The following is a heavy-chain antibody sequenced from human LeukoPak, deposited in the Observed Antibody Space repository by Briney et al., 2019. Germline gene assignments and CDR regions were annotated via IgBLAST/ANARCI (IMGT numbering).Heavy chain of an antibody. CDR1: GGSISRGGYY. Sequence: SETLSLTCTVSGGSISRGGYYWSWIRQHPGKGLEWIGYNYYSGSTYYNPSLKSRVTISVDTSKNQFSLKLSSVTAADTAVYYCARGPGVVPAATALGWFDPWGQGTLVTVSS. D-gene: IGHD2-2*01. CDR2: NYYSGST. V-gene: IGHV4-31*03. CDR3: ARGPGVVPAATALGWFDP. J-gene: IGHJ5*02.